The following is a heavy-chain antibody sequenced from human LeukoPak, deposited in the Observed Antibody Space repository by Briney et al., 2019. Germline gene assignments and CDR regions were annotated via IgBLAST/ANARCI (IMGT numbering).Heavy chain of an antibody. CDR3: AKDPYRASSGLVDY. V-gene: IGHV3-23*01. Sequence: GGSLRLSCATSGFTFSNYAVSWVRQAPGKGLEWVSSISGSGGTTYYADSVKGRFTISRDNSKNTLYLQMNSQRAEDTAVYYCAKDPYRASSGLVDYWGQGTLVTVSS. J-gene: IGHJ4*02. CDR2: ISGSGGTT. D-gene: IGHD5-12*01. CDR1: GFTFSNYA.